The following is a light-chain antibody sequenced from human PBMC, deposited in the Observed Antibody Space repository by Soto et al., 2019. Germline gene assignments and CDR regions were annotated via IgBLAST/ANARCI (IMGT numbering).Light chain of an antibody. CDR1: QGISNY. CDR2: AAS. CDR3: QKYNSAPRT. V-gene: IGKV1-27*01. J-gene: IGKJ2*01. Sequence: DIQMTQSPSSLSASVGDRVTITCRASQGISNYLAWYQQKPGKVPKLLIYAASTLQSGVPARFSGIGSGTDFTLTISSLQPEDVATYYCQKYNSAPRTFGQGTKLEIK.